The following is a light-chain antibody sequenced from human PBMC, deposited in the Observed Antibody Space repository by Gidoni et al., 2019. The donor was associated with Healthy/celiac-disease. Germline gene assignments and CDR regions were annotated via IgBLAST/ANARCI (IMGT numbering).Light chain of an antibody. CDR3: QQRSNWPPIT. Sequence: EIVLTQSPATLSLSPGERATLSCRASQSVSSYLAWYQHKPGQAPRLLIYVASNRATGIPARFSGSGSGTDFTLTISSLEPEDFAVYYCQQRSNWPPITFXQXTRLEIK. J-gene: IGKJ5*01. CDR1: QSVSSY. V-gene: IGKV3-11*01. CDR2: VAS.